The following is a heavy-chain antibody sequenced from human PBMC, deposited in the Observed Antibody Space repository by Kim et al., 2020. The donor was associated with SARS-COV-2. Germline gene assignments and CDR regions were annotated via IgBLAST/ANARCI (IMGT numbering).Heavy chain of an antibody. CDR3: AKTLPLQLTYNLYFDL. J-gene: IGHJ2*01. Sequence: GGSLRLSCAASGFTFSSYCMTWVRQAPGKGLEWVSGISPSGDSTFYADSVKGRFTISRDNSKNTLYLQMNSLRAEDTAVYFCAKTLPLQLTYNLYFDLWGRGTLVTVSS. D-gene: IGHD2-15*01. CDR1: GFTFSSYC. CDR2: ISPSGDST. V-gene: IGHV3-23*01.